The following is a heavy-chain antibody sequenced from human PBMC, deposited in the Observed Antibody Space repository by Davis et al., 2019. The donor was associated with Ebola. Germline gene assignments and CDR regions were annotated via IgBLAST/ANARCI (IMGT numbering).Heavy chain of an antibody. J-gene: IGHJ4*02. Sequence: MPSETLSLTCAVYGGSFSVYYLRWIRPPPGKGLEWVGYIYYSGSTNYNPPLKSRVTISVDTSKNQFSLKLSSVTAADTAVYYWARRRSYFDYWGQGTLVTVSS. V-gene: IGHV4-59*01. CDR1: GGSFSVYY. CDR2: IYYSGST. CDR3: ARRRSYFDY.